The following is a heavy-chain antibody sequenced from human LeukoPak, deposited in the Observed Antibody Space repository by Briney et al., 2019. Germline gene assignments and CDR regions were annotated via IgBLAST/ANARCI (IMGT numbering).Heavy chain of an antibody. V-gene: IGHV1-69*13. Sequence: SVKVSCKASGGTFSSYAIIWVRQAPGQGLEWMGGIIPIFGTANYAQKFQGRVTITADESTSTAYMELSSLRSEDTAVYYCARVFYYYDSSGYYDAFDIWGQGTMVTVSS. CDR1: GGTFSSYA. CDR3: ARVFYYYDSSGYYDAFDI. CDR2: IIPIFGTA. J-gene: IGHJ3*02. D-gene: IGHD3-22*01.